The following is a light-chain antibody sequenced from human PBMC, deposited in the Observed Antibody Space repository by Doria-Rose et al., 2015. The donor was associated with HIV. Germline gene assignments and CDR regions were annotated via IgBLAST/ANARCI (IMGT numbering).Light chain of an antibody. CDR2: GAS. V-gene: IGKV3-20*01. J-gene: IGKJ1*01. CDR1: QSVSANY. Sequence: TRSPGTLSLSPGERATLSCRASQSVSANYLAWYQQRPGQSPRLLIYGASSRATDIPDRFSGGGSGTDFTLTISRLEPEDFAVYYCHQYASSRTFGQGTKVEIK. CDR3: HQYASSRT.